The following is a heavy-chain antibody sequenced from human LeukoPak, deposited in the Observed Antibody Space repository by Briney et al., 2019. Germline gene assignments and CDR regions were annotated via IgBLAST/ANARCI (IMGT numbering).Heavy chain of an antibody. CDR3: ARLPSIGWDWYFDL. D-gene: IGHD6-6*01. V-gene: IGHV4-31*03. CDR1: GGSISSGGYY. J-gene: IGHJ2*01. CDR2: IYYSGST. Sequence: SETLSLTCTVSGGSISSGGYYWSWIRQHPGKGLEWIGYIYYSGSTYYNPSLKSRVTISVDTSKNQFSLKLSSVTAADTAVYYCARLPSIGWDWYFDLWGRGTLVTVSS.